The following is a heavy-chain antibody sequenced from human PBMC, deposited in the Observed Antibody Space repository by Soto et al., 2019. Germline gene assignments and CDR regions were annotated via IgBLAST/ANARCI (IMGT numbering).Heavy chain of an antibody. CDR1: GGSIRSYY. V-gene: IGHV4-4*07. Sequence: PSETLSLTCTVSGGSIRSYYWSWIRQPAGKGLEWIGRIYTSGSTNYNPSLKSRVTMSVDTSKNQFSLKLSSVTAADTAVYYCARDLVDGDYSIHYWGQGTLVTVSS. J-gene: IGHJ4*02. CDR2: IYTSGST. D-gene: IGHD4-17*01. CDR3: ARDLVDGDYSIHY.